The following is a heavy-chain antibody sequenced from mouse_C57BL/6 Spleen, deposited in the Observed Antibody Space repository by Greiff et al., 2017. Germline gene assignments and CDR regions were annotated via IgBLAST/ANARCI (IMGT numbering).Heavy chain of an antibody. V-gene: IGHV5-9-1*02. CDR1: GFTFSSYA. J-gene: IGHJ1*03. CDR2: ISSGGDYI. Sequence: EVKLVESGEGLVKPGGSLKLSCAASGFTFSSYAMSWVRQTPEKRLEWVAYISSGGDYIYYADTVKGRFTISRDNARNTLYLQMSSLKSEDTAMYYCTREGFGYWYFDVWGTGTTVTVSS. CDR3: TREGFGYWYFDV.